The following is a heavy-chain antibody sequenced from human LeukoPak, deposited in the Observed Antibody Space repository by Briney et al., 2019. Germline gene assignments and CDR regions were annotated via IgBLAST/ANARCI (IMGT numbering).Heavy chain of an antibody. CDR2: VSISSGTI. V-gene: IGHV3-48*04. J-gene: IGHJ4*02. D-gene: IGHD3-16*01. Sequence: GGSLRLSCAASGFTFSGHNMNWVRQAPGKGLEWISFVSISSGTIYYADSVKGRFRISRDNAKSSLDLEMNSLRAEDTAVYYCARAMSTFGGVRNYFDSWGQGMLVTVSS. CDR1: GFTFSGHN. CDR3: ARAMSTFGGVRNYFDS.